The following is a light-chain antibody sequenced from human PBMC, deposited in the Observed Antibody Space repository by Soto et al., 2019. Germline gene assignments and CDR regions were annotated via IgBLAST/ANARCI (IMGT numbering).Light chain of an antibody. CDR1: VLAKKY. Sequence: SYELTQPSSVSVSPGQTARITCSGDVLAKKYARWFQQKPGQAPVLLIYNDSERPSGIPERFSGSGSGTTVTLTISGAQVEDEADYYCYSAAGIDLVVFDGGTKLTVL. J-gene: IGLJ2*01. CDR3: YSAAGIDLVV. V-gene: IGLV3-27*01. CDR2: NDS.